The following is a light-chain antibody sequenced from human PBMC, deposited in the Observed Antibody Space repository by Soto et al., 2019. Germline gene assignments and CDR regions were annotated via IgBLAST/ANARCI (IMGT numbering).Light chain of an antibody. CDR3: QQRSNWPSIT. CDR2: DAS. V-gene: IGKV3-11*01. Sequence: IVLTQSPATLSVSPGERATLSCRASQSVISYLAWYQQKPGQAPRLLIYDASNRATGIPARFSGSGSGTDFTLTISSLEPEDFAVYYCQQRSNWPSITFGQGTRLEIK. CDR1: QSVISY. J-gene: IGKJ5*01.